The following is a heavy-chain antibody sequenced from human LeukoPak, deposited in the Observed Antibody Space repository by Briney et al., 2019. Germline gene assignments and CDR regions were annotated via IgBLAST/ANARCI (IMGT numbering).Heavy chain of an antibody. CDR2: IYYSGST. CDR1: GGSVSSYY. V-gene: IGHV4-59*02. J-gene: IGHJ5*02. D-gene: IGHD5-18*01. Sequence: PSETLSLTCTVSGGSVSSYYWSWIRQPPGKGLEGIGYIYYSGSTNYNPSLKSRVTISVDTSKNQFSLKLSSVTAADTAVYYCARGGPRGYSYGNWFDPWGQGTLVTVSS. CDR3: ARGGPRGYSYGNWFDP.